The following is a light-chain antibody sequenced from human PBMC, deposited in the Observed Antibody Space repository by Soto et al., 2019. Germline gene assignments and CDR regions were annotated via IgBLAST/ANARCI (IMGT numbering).Light chain of an antibody. CDR3: AAWDDSLSGHYV. V-gene: IGLV1-47*01. J-gene: IGLJ1*01. CDR2: NNN. Sequence: QSVLTQPPSASATPGQRVTISCSGASSNIAWYQHLPGTSPKLLIYNNNQRPSGVPDRFSGSKSGTSASLAISGLRSEDEADYYCAAWDDSLSGHYVFGTGTKVTVL. CDR1: SSNIA.